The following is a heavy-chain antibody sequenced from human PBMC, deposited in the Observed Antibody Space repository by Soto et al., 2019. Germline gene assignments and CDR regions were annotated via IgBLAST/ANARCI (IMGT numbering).Heavy chain of an antibody. CDR2: IYYSGST. CDR3: ARDYRVRYCSGGSCYSNWFDP. V-gene: IGHV4-31*03. Sequence: SVTLALPYTVSDGYIISGGYYWSWNSQHPGKGLEWIGYIYYSGSTYYNPSLKSRVTISVDTSKNQFSLKLSSVTAADTAVYYCARDYRVRYCSGGSCYSNWFDPWCQGILVTVS. J-gene: IGHJ5*02. D-gene: IGHD2-15*01. CDR1: DGYIISGGYY.